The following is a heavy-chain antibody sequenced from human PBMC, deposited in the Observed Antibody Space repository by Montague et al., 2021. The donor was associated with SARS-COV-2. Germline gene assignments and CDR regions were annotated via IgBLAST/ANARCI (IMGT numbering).Heavy chain of an antibody. Sequence: PALVKPTQTLTLTYTFSGFSLSTSGICVSWIRQPPGKALEWLALXDWDDDKYYSTSLKTRLTISKDTSKNQVVLTMTNMDPVDTATYYCARSLLWFGELNAFDIWGQGTMVTVSS. J-gene: IGHJ3*02. CDR3: ARSLLWFGELNAFDI. CDR1: GFSLSTSGIC. CDR2: XDWDDDK. V-gene: IGHV2-70*01. D-gene: IGHD3-10*01.